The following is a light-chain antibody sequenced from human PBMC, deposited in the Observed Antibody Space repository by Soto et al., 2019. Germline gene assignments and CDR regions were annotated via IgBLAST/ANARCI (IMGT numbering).Light chain of an antibody. CDR2: AAS. V-gene: IGKV3-11*01. Sequence: IVLTQSPATLSLFPGERATLSCRASQSVSSYLAWYQQKPGQAPRLLMSAASNRATGIPARFTGSGSGTDFTLTISSREPEDFAVYYCQHRSHFGGGTKVEIK. CDR1: QSVSSY. J-gene: IGKJ4*01. CDR3: QHRSH.